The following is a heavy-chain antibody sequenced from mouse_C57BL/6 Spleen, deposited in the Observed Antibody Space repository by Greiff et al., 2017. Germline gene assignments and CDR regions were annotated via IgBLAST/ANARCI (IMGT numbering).Heavy chain of an antibody. Sequence: VKLQQSGAELVRPGASVKLSCTASGFNIQDYYMHWVKQRPEQGLEWIGRIDPEDGDPEFAPQFQGKATMTADTSSNTAYLQLSSLTSEDTAVYYCTTFYYGSSPDYWGQGTSVTVAS. CDR3: TTFYYGSSPDY. CDR1: GFNIQDYY. V-gene: IGHV14-1*01. D-gene: IGHD1-1*01. CDR2: IDPEDGDP. J-gene: IGHJ4*01.